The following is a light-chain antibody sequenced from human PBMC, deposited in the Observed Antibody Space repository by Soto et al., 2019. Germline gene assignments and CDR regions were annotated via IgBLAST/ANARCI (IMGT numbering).Light chain of an antibody. V-gene: IGKV1-5*01. J-gene: IGKJ1*01. Sequence: DIQMPQSPSTLSASVGDRVTITFRASQSISSWLAWYQQKPGKAPKLLIYDASSLESGVPSRFSGSGSGTEFTLTISSLQPDDFVTYYCQQYNSYSTWTFGQGTKVDIK. CDR3: QQYNSYSTWT. CDR1: QSISSW. CDR2: DAS.